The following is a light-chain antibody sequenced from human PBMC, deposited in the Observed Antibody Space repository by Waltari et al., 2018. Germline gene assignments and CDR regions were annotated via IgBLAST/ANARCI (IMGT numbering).Light chain of an antibody. V-gene: IGKV3-15*01. CDR1: QRVSAN. CDR3: QQYHNWLPGDDT. J-gene: IGKJ4*01. Sequence: EIVMTQSPATLSVSPGERATLSCRDSQRVSANLAWYPQNTGKAPRLLLYGVSTRATGIPARVSVSVSGTEFTLTISCLQSEDFAIYYCQQYHNWLPGDDTFGGGTKVDI. CDR2: GVS.